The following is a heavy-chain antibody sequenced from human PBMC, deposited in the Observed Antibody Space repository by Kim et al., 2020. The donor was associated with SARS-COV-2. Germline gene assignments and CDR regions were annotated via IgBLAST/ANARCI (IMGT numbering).Heavy chain of an antibody. D-gene: IGHD4-17*01. Sequence: SETLSLTCTVSGGSISSYYWSWIRQPPGKGLEWIGYIYYSGSTNYNPSLKSRVTISVDTSKNQFSLKLSSVTAADTAVYYCARLAVTYAFDIWGQGTMVTVSS. J-gene: IGHJ3*02. CDR3: ARLAVTYAFDI. V-gene: IGHV4-59*08. CDR2: IYYSGST. CDR1: GGSISSYY.